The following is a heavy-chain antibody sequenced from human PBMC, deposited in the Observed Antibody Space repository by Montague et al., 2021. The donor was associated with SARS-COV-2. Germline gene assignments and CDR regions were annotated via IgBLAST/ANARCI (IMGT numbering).Heavy chain of an antibody. Sequence: SETLSLTCIVSGESIDRDTYYWGWIRQSPGKGLEWIGSLSSSGSTYYNPSLRSRVTISMDTSKNHFSLKVNSVTATDTAVYFCARPGSVSGWFYFDDWGQGTLDGVSS. CDR3: ARPGSVSGWFYFDD. V-gene: IGHV4-39*02. CDR2: LSSSGST. CDR1: GESIDRDTYY. J-gene: IGHJ4*02. D-gene: IGHD6-19*01.